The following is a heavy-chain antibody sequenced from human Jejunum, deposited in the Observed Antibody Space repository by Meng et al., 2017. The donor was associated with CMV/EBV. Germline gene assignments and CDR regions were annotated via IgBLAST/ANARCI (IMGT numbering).Heavy chain of an antibody. V-gene: IGHV4-59*11. Sequence: VSGGSIRSHYWSWLRQPPGKGLEWIGYIYYTGRTNYNPSLKSRVTISVDTSKNQFSLMLSSVTAADTAVYYCARGISDYPYGMDVWGQGTTVTVSS. D-gene: IGHD2-15*01. CDR1: GGSIRSHY. CDR2: IYYTGRT. J-gene: IGHJ6*02. CDR3: ARGISDYPYGMDV.